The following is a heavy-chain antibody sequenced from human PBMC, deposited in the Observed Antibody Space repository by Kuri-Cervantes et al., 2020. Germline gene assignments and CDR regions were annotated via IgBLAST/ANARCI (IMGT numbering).Heavy chain of an antibody. Sequence: ESLKISCTVSGGSISSSSSYWGWIRQPPGKGLEWIGSIYYSGSTYYNASLKSRVTISVDTSKNQFSLKLSSVTAADTAVYYCARDRKYYGSGSYGSYYYMDVWGKGTTVTVSS. CDR2: IYYSGST. V-gene: IGHV4-39*07. D-gene: IGHD3-10*01. J-gene: IGHJ6*03. CDR1: GGSISSSSSY. CDR3: ARDRKYYGSGSYGSYYYMDV.